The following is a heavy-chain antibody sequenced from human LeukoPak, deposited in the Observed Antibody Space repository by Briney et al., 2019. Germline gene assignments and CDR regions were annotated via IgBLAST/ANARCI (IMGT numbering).Heavy chain of an antibody. J-gene: IGHJ4*02. CDR3: ARGARFPHPLYCSGGSCYDY. D-gene: IGHD2-15*01. Sequence: PSETLSLTCTVSGGSITSYYWSWIRQPPGKGLEWIGYIYYSGSTNYNPSHKSRLTISVDTSKNQFSLKLSSVTAADTAIYYCARGARFPHPLYCSGGSCYDYWGQGILVTVSS. CDR2: IYYSGST. CDR1: GGSITSYY. V-gene: IGHV4-59*01.